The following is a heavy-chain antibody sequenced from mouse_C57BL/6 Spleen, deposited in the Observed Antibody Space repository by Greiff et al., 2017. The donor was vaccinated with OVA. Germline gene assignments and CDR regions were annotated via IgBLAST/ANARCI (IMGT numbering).Heavy chain of an antibody. V-gene: IGHV3-1*01. J-gene: IGHJ2*01. CDR2: ISYSGST. D-gene: IGHD2-3*01. CDR3: ARNDGYCFDY. Sequence: VQLQQSGPGMVKPSQSLSLTCTVTGYSITSGYDWHWIRHFPGNKLEWMGYISYSGSTNYNPSLKSRISITHDTSKNHFFLKLNSVTTEDTATYYCARNDGYCFDYWGQGTTLTVSS. CDR1: GYSITSGYD.